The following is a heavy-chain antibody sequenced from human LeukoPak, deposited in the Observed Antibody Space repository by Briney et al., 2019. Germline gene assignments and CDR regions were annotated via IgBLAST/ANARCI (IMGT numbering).Heavy chain of an antibody. Sequence: PSETLSLTCTVSRGSISSSSYYWGWIRQPPGKGLEWIGSIYYSGSTYYNPSLKSRVTISVDTSKNQFSLKLSSVTAADTAVYYCARDWRDSEDWFDPWGQGTLVTVSS. CDR3: ARDWRDSEDWFDP. J-gene: IGHJ5*02. CDR1: RGSISSSSYY. D-gene: IGHD2-21*01. CDR2: IYYSGST. V-gene: IGHV4-39*07.